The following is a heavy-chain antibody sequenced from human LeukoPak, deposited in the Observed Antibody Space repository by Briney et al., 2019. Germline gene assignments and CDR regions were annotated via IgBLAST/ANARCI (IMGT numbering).Heavy chain of an antibody. Sequence: GSLRLSCAASGFTFRSYGMHWVRQAPGKGLEWVSYISSSGSTIYYADSVKGRFTISRDNAKNSLYLQMNSLRAEDTAVYYCAELGITMIGGVWGKGTTVTISS. J-gene: IGHJ6*04. CDR2: ISSSGSTI. CDR1: GFTFRSYG. V-gene: IGHV3-48*03. D-gene: IGHD3-10*02. CDR3: AELGITMIGGV.